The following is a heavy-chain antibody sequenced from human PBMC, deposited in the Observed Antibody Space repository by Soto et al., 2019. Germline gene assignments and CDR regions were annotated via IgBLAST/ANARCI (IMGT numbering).Heavy chain of an antibody. Sequence: QVQLVQSGAEVKKPGSSVKVSCKASGGTFSSYAISWVRQAPGQGLEWMGGIIPIFGTANYAQKLQGRVTITADESTSTAYMELSSLRSEDTAVYYCARGVTKVVVVPAALPTPRSVYYYGMDVWGQGTTVTVSS. CDR2: IIPIFGTA. V-gene: IGHV1-69*01. D-gene: IGHD2-2*02. CDR1: GGTFSSYA. CDR3: ARGVTKVVVVPAALPTPRSVYYYGMDV. J-gene: IGHJ6*01.